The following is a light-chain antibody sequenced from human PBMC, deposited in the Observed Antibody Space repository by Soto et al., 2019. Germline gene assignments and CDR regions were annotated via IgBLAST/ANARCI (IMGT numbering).Light chain of an antibody. J-gene: IGKJ2*01. CDR3: QHYGDWPPYT. CDR1: QSVSSN. V-gene: IGKV3-15*01. Sequence: EIVMTQSPATLSVSPGERATLSCRASQSVSSNLAWYQQKPGQAPRLLIYGASTRATGIPARFSGSGSGTEFTLTISSLQSEDFAVYYCQHYGDWPPYTFGQGTNLDI. CDR2: GAS.